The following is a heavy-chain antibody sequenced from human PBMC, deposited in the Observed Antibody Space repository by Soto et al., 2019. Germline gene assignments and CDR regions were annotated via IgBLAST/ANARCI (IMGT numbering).Heavy chain of an antibody. J-gene: IGHJ6*02. CDR1: GGSFSGYY. V-gene: IGHV4-34*01. CDR2: INHSGST. D-gene: IGHD1-26*01. CDR3: ARVNRGYYYYYIDV. Sequence: QVQLQQWRSGLLKPSETLSLTCAVYGGSFSGYYWRWIRQPPGKGLEWIGEINHSGSTNYNPSLKRLVTIAVDTSKDQISLRLSAVTAADKAVYYCARVNRGYYYYYIDVWCQGTTVTVAS.